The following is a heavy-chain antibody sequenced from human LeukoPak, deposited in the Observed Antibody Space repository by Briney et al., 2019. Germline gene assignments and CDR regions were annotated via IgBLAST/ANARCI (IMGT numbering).Heavy chain of an antibody. V-gene: IGHV1-69*13. CDR1: GGTFNHYA. CDR2: IIPIFGTS. J-gene: IGHJ3*02. CDR3: AREGSGSAWWRAFDI. D-gene: IGHD6-19*01. Sequence: WASVKVSCKASGGTFNHYAINWVRQAPGQGLEWMGSIIPIFGTSNYAQKFQGRVKITADESTTTAHMEVSSLRSDDTAVYYCAREGSGSAWWRAFDIWGQGTMVTVSS.